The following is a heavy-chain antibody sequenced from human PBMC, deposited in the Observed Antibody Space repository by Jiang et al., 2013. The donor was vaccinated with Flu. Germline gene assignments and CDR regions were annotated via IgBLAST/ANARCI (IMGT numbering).Heavy chain of an antibody. J-gene: IGHJ5*02. V-gene: IGHV4-38-2*02. CDR1: GYSISSDYY. D-gene: IGHD2-2*01. CDR3: AREERFCGSISCYGNHWLDP. CDR2: IDHSGST. Sequence: LLKPSETLSLTCTVSGYSISSDYYWGWIRQPPGKGLEWIGSIDHSGSTYYNPSLKRRITISVDTSKNQLSLRLSSVTAADTSVYYCAREERFCGSISCYGNHWLDPWGQGTLVTVSS.